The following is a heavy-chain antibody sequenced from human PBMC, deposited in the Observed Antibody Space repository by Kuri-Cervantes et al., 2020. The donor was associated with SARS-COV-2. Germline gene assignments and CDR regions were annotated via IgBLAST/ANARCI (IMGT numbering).Heavy chain of an antibody. CDR1: GGTISSDNYY. D-gene: IGHD2-2*01. CDR2: ISYSGST. V-gene: IGHV4-30-4*08. Sequence: SETLSLTCTVSGGTISSDNYYWNWIRQPPGKGLEWIGYISYSGSTYYNPSLKSRVAISVDTSKNQFSLKLSSVTAADTAVYYCAGKDIVVVPAFYYYMDVWGKGTTVTVSS. CDR3: AGKDIVVVPAFYYYMDV. J-gene: IGHJ6*03.